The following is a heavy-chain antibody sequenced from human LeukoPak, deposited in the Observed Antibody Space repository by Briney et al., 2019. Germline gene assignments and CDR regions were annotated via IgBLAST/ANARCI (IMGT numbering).Heavy chain of an antibody. CDR3: AKDISTINGAFEI. V-gene: IGHV3-9*01. D-gene: IGHD2/OR15-2a*01. CDR1: GFTFDDYA. J-gene: IGHJ3*02. Sequence: GGSLRLSCAASGFTFDDYAMHWVRHAPGKGLEWVSGISWNSGSIGYADSVKGRFTISRDNAKNSLYLQMNSLRAEDTALYYCAKDISTINGAFEIWGQGTMVTVSS. CDR2: ISWNSGSI.